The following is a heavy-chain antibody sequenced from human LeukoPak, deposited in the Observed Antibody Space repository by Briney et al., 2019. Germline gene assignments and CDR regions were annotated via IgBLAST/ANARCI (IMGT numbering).Heavy chain of an antibody. J-gene: IGHJ2*01. CDR2: ISAYNGNT. Sequence: GASVKVSCKASGYTFTSYGISWVRQAPGQGLECMGWISAYNGNTNYAQKLQGRVTMTTDTSTSTAYMELRSLRSDDTAVYYCTTGYSSSWYHYGYFDAWGRGTLVTVSS. D-gene: IGHD6-13*01. CDR3: TTGYSSSWYHYGYFDA. V-gene: IGHV1-18*01. CDR1: GYTFTSYG.